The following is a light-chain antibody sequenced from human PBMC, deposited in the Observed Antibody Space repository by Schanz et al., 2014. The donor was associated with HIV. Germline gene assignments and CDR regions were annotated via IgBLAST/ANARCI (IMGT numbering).Light chain of an antibody. CDR3: CSYAGSSTFV. CDR1: SSDVGAYDF. J-gene: IGLJ1*01. V-gene: IGLV2-23*02. Sequence: QSALTQPASVSGSPGQWVTISCTGTSSDVGAYDFVSWYQHHPGRAPKLMIYDVNNRPSGISNRFSGSKSDNTASLTISGLQAEDEADYYCCSYAGSSTFVFGTGTKLTVL. CDR2: DVN.